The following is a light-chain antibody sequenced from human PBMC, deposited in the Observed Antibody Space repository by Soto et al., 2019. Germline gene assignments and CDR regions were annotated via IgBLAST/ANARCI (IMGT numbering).Light chain of an antibody. V-gene: IGKV3-15*01. CDR1: QNLSSS. CDR3: QQYNNWPAWT. J-gene: IGKJ1*01. CDR2: GAS. Sequence: EIVLTQSPGTLSLSPGERATLSCRASQNLSSSFLAWYQQKPGQAPRLLIYGASTRATGIPARFSGSGSGTEFTLTISSLQSEDFAVYYCQQYNNWPAWTFGQGTKVDIK.